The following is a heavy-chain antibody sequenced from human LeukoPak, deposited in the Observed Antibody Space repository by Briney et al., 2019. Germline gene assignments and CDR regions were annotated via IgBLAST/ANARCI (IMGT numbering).Heavy chain of an antibody. CDR1: GGSFSGYY. V-gene: IGHV4-34*01. Sequence: SETLSLTCAVYGGSFSGYYWNWIRQPPGKGLEWIGEINHYGSTKYSPSLKSRVTISGDTSKNQFSLRLNSVTAADTAIYYCARAYRAHQTFHSYHFFDFWGRGTLVTVSS. D-gene: IGHD5-18*01. J-gene: IGHJ4*02. CDR2: INHYGST. CDR3: ARAYRAHQTFHSYHFFDF.